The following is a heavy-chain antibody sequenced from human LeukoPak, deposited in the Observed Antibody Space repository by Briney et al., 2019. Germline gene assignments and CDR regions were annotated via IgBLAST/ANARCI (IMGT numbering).Heavy chain of an antibody. CDR3: AKDRASLYSGSYSPTVYYFDY. CDR2: ISWNSGSI. J-gene: IGHJ4*02. V-gene: IGHV3-9*01. D-gene: IGHD1-26*01. Sequence: GGSLRLSCAASGFTFDDYAMPWVRQAPGKGLEWVSGISWNSGSIGYADSVKDRFTISRDNAKNSLYLQMNSLRAEDTALYYCAKDRASLYSGSYSPTVYYFDYWGQGTLVTVSS. CDR1: GFTFDDYA.